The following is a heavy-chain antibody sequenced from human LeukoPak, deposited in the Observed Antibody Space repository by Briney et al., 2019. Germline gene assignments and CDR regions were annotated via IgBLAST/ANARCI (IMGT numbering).Heavy chain of an antibody. CDR1: GFTFSDYY. V-gene: IGHV3-11*04. Sequence: PGGSLRLSCAASGFTFSDYYMSWIRQAPGKGLEWVSYISSSGSTIYYADSVKGRFTISRDNAKNSLYLQMNSLRAEDTAVYYCARLYGSGSYFDAFDIWGQGTMVTVSS. D-gene: IGHD3-10*01. CDR3: ARLYGSGSYFDAFDI. J-gene: IGHJ3*02. CDR2: ISSSGSTI.